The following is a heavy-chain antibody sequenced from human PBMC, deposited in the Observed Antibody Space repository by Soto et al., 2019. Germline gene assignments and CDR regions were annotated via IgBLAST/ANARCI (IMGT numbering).Heavy chain of an antibody. CDR2: INHSGST. CDR3: ARGVLLPFYDSSGYYYSNWFDP. CDR1: GGSFSGYY. J-gene: IGHJ5*02. V-gene: IGHV4-34*01. D-gene: IGHD3-22*01. Sequence: SETLSLTCAAYGGSFSGYYWSWIRQPPGKGLEWIGEINHSGSTNYNPSLKSRVTISVDTSKNQFSLKLSSVTAADTAVYYCARGVLLPFYDSSGYYYSNWFDPWGQGTLVTVSS.